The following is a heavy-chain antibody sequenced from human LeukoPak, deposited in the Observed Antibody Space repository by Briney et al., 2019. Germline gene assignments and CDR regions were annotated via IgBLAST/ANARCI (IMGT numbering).Heavy chain of an antibody. CDR1: GGSFSVNY. V-gene: IGHV4-34*01. D-gene: IGHD6-19*01. J-gene: IGHJ4*02. Sequence: KPSETLSLTCAVYGGSFSVNYWSWIRQPPGKGLEWIGEINDSGSTSYNPSFKSRVTISGDASKNQLSLKLSSVTAADTAVYYCARRPVAAGRSVRYFDYWGQGTLVTVSS. CDR2: INDSGST. CDR3: ARRPVAAGRSVRYFDY.